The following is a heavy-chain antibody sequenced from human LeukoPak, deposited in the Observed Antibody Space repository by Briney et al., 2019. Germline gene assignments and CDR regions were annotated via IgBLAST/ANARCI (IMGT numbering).Heavy chain of an antibody. Sequence: GGSLRLSCAASGLTFSNQYMNWIRQAPGKGLEWVSYISSSGSNIYHADSVKGRFTISRDNAKNSLYLQMNSLRAEDTAVYYCARDGSSGWYLANWGQGTLVTVSS. D-gene: IGHD6-19*01. CDR1: GLTFSNQY. CDR2: ISSSGSNI. V-gene: IGHV3-11*01. J-gene: IGHJ4*02. CDR3: ARDGSSGWYLAN.